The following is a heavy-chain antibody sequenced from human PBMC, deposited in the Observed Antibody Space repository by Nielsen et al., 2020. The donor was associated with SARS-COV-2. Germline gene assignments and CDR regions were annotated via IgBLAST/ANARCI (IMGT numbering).Heavy chain of an antibody. J-gene: IGHJ3*02. D-gene: IGHD3-9*01. CDR2: ISGSGGST. V-gene: IGHV3-21*01. CDR3: ARALRYFDWLLFSDAFDI. Sequence: WIRQPPGKGLEWVSAISGSGGSTYYADSVKGRFTISRDNAKNSLYLQMNSLRAEDTAVYYCARALRYFDWLLFSDAFDIWGQGTMVTVSS.